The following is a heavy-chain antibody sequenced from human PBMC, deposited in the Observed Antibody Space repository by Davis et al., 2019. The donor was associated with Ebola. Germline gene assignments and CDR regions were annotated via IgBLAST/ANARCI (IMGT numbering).Heavy chain of an antibody. Sequence: PGGSLRLSCAASGFTFSDYYMSWIRQAPGKGLEWVSYISSSSSYTNYADSVKGRFTISRDNAKNSLYLQMNSLRAEDTAVYYCAVPSRWAPGVPAHHWGQGTLVTVSS. D-gene: IGHD2-2*01. CDR2: ISSSSSYT. CDR3: AVPSRWAPGVPAHH. V-gene: IGHV3-11*06. CDR1: GFTFSDYY. J-gene: IGHJ4*02.